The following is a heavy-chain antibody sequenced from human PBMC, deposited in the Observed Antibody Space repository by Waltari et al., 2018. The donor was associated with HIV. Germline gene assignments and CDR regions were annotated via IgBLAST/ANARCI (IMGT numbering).Heavy chain of an antibody. J-gene: IGHJ5*02. CDR3: ARAWVYTAMVVSNWFDP. CDR1: GGSFSGYY. CDR2: INHSGST. D-gene: IGHD5-18*01. V-gene: IGHV4-34*01. Sequence: QVQLQQWGAGLLKPSETLSLTCAVYGGSFSGYYWSWIRQPPGKGLEWIGEINHSGSTNYNPSLKIRVTISVDTSKNQFSLKLSSVTAADTAVYYCARAWVYTAMVVSNWFDPWGQVTLVTVSS.